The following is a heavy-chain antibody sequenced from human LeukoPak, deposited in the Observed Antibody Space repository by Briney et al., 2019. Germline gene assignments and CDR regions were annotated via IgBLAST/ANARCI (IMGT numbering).Heavy chain of an antibody. D-gene: IGHD6-19*01. Sequence: PGGSLRLSCAASGFTFNNYAMNWVRQAPGKGLEWVSSISGSGDTTYYADSVKGRFTISRDNFKNTLYLQMNYLRAADMAIYYCAKAISSAFYYYGMDVWGQGTTVSVSS. CDR1: GFTFNNYA. CDR3: AKAISSAFYYYGMDV. CDR2: ISGSGDTT. J-gene: IGHJ6*02. V-gene: IGHV3-23*01.